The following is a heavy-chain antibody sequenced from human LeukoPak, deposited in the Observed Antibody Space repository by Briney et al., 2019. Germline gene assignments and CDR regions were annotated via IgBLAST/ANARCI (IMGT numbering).Heavy chain of an antibody. J-gene: IGHJ5*02. V-gene: IGHV4-34*01. CDR1: GGSFSGYY. CDR2: INHSGST. Sequence: PSETLSLTCAVYGGSFSGYYWSWIRQPPGKGLEWIGEINHSGSTNYNPSLKSRVTISVDTSKIQFSLKLSSVTAADTAVYYCARIRVVPAARNWFDPWGQGTLVTVSS. CDR3: ARIRVVPAARNWFDP. D-gene: IGHD2-2*01.